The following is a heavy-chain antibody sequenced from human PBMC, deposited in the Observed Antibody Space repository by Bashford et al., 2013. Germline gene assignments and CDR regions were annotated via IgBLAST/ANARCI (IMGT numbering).Heavy chain of an antibody. CDR2: ISSSSSYT. V-gene: IGHV3-11*06. D-gene: IGHD1-26*01. Sequence: RQAPGKGLEWVSYISSSSSYTKYAASVKGRFTISRDNAKNSLYLQMNSLRAEDTALYYCARDLTGRWDYWGQGTLVTVSS. J-gene: IGHJ4*02. CDR3: ARDLTGRWDY.